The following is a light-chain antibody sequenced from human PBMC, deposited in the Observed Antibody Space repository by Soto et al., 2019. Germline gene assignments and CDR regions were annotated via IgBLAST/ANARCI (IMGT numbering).Light chain of an antibody. CDR3: QQRSNWIT. Sequence: EIVLTQFPGTLSLSPGERATLSCRASQSVGRNYVAWYQQKPGQAPRLLLYDASNRAAGIPARFSGSGSGTDFTLTISSLEPEDFAVYYCQQRSNWITFGQGTRLEIE. J-gene: IGKJ5*01. CDR1: QSVGRNY. V-gene: IGKV3D-20*02. CDR2: DAS.